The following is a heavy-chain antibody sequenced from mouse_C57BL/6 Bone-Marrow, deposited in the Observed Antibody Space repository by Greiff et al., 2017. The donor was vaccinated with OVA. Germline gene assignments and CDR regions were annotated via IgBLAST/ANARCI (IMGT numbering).Heavy chain of an antibody. D-gene: IGHD1-1*01. Sequence: ESGAELVRPGASVTLSCKASGYTFTDYEMHWVKQTPVHGLEWIGAIDPETGGTAYNQKFKGKAILTADKSSSTAYMELRSLTSEDSAVYYCTRCVYYGSSYWYFDVWGTGTTVTVSS. CDR1: GYTFTDYE. CDR3: TRCVYYGSSYWYFDV. J-gene: IGHJ1*03. CDR2: IDPETGGT. V-gene: IGHV1-15*01.